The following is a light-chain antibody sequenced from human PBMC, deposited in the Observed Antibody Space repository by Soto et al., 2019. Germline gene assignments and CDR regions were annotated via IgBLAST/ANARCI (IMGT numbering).Light chain of an antibody. Sequence: EIVLTQSPGTLSLSPGERATLSCRASQSVSSNYLAWYQQKPGQAPRLLIFGASSRASGIPDRFSGSGSGTDFTLTIGRLEPEEFAVYYCQQYGRSPATFGQGTKVDIK. V-gene: IGKV3-20*01. J-gene: IGKJ1*01. CDR3: QQYGRSPAT. CDR2: GAS. CDR1: QSVSSNY.